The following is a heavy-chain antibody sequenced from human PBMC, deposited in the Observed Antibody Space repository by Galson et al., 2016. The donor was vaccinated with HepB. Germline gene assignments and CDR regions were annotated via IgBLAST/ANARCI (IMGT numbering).Heavy chain of an antibody. J-gene: IGHJ6*02. CDR3: ARGPADYYDRSAYKYYDYYYGMDV. CDR1: GGSINTYY. D-gene: IGHD3-22*01. Sequence: ETLSLTCTVSGGSINTYYWSWIRQPPGKGLEWVGYINYIGTTNYSPSLKSRVSLSVDTSKNQFSLKLTSVTAADTAVDYCARGPADYYDRSAYKYYDYYYGMDVWGQGTTVTVSS. V-gene: IGHV4-59*01. CDR2: INYIGTT.